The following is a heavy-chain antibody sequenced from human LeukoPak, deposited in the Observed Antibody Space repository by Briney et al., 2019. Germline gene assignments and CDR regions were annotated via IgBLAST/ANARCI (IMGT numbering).Heavy chain of an antibody. D-gene: IGHD2-15*01. CDR1: GGTFSSYA. CDR2: IIPIFGTA. CDR3: ARDGYCSGGSCYPDAFDI. V-gene: IGHV1-69*01. Sequence: GSSVKVSCKASGGTFSSYAISWVRQAPGQGLEWMGGIIPIFGTANYAQKFQGRVTITADESTSTAYMELSSLRSEDTAVYYCARDGYCSGGSCYPDAFDIWGQGTMVTVSS. J-gene: IGHJ3*02.